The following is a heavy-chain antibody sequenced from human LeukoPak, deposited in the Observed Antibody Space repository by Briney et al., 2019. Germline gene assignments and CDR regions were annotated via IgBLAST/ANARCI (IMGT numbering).Heavy chain of an antibody. D-gene: IGHD6-13*01. CDR1: GYTFTSYD. V-gene: IGHV1-8*01. J-gene: IGHJ6*03. CDR2: MNPNSGNT. Sequence: ASVKVSCKASGYTFTSYDINWVRQATGQGLEWMGWMNPNSGNTGYAQKFQGRVTMTRNTSISTAYMELSSLRSEDTAVYYCARVFWSQLVPGYYYYYMDVRGKGTTVTISS. CDR3: ARVFWSQLVPGYYYYYMDV.